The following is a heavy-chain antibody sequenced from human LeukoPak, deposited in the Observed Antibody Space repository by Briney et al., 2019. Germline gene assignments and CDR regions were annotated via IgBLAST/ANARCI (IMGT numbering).Heavy chain of an antibody. J-gene: IGHJ5*02. CDR1: GYTFTGYY. V-gene: IGHV1-2*02. CDR2: INPNSGGT. Sequence: ASVKVSCKASGYTFTGYYMHWVRRAPGQGLEWMGWINPNSGGTNYAQKFQGRVTMTRDTSISTAYMELSSLRSEDTAVYYCAAGQNWFDPWGQGTLVTVSS. CDR3: AAGQNWFDP.